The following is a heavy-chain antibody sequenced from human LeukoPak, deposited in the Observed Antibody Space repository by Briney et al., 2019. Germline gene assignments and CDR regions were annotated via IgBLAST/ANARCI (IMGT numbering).Heavy chain of an antibody. D-gene: IGHD3-22*01. V-gene: IGHV4-59*01. CDR2: IYYSGST. Sequence: SETLSLTCTVSGGSISSYYWSWIRQPPGKGLEWIGYIYYSGSTNYSPSLKSRVTISVDTSKNQFSLKLSSVTAADTAVYYCARQYYYDSPFDYWGQGTLVTVSS. CDR3: ARQYYYDSPFDY. J-gene: IGHJ4*02. CDR1: GGSISSYY.